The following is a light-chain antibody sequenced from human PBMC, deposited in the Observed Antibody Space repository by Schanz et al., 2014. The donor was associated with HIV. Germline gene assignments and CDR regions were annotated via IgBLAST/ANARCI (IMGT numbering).Light chain of an antibody. CDR1: TSNIGANFD. J-gene: IGLJ2*01. Sequence: QSVLTQPPSVSGAPGQRVTISCTGSTSNIGANFDVHWYQHLPGAAPRLLIYGDNNRPSGVPDRFSGSKSGTSASLAITGLQAEDEAEYYCQSYDSSLGGNVVFGGGTKLTVL. CDR2: GDN. CDR3: QSYDSSLGGNVV. V-gene: IGLV1-40*01.